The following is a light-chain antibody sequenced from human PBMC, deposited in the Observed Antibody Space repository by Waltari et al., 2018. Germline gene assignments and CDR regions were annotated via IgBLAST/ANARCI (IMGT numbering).Light chain of an antibody. CDR2: RAS. CDR1: QSIDTW. J-gene: IGKJ1*01. V-gene: IGKV1-5*03. CDR3: QQYNSDSRT. Sequence: DIQMTQSPSTLSASVGDRVTITCRASQSIDTWLAWYQQKPGKAPKRLIYRASSLESGVPSRFSGSGSGTEFTLTISSLQPDDSATYYCQQYNSDSRTFGQGTKVEIK.